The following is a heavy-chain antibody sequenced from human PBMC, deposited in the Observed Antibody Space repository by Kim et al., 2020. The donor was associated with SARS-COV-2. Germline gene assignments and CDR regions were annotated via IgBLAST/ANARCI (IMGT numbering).Heavy chain of an antibody. Sequence: SVKVSCKASGGTFSSYAISWVRQAPGQGLEWMGGIIPIFGTANYAQKFQGRVTITADESTSTAYMELSSLRSEDTAVYYCAGQGQLRSSSDYWGQGTLVTVSS. CDR1: GGTFSSYA. D-gene: IGHD2-2*01. J-gene: IGHJ4*02. CDR2: IIPIFGTA. V-gene: IGHV1-69*13. CDR3: AGQGQLRSSSDY.